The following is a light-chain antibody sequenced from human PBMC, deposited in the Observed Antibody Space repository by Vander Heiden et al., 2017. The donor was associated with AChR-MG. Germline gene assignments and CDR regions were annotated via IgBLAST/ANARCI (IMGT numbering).Light chain of an antibody. Sequence: QSVLTQPPSVSAAPGQKVSIPCSGSTSNIGNNYVSWYQQFPGTAPKLLIYDNNQRPSGIPDRFSGSKSGTSATLGITGLQTGDEAEYYCGTWDSSLSAGVFGGGTKLTVL. CDR2: DNN. CDR1: TSNIGNNY. CDR3: GTWDSSLSAGV. J-gene: IGLJ2*01. V-gene: IGLV1-51*01.